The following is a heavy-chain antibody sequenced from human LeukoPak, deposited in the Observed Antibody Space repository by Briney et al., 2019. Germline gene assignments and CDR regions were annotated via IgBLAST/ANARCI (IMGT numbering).Heavy chain of an antibody. V-gene: IGHV3-20*04. J-gene: IGHJ4*02. Sequence: GGSLRLSCAASGFTFDDYGMSWVRQAPGKGLEWVSGINWNRGSTGYADSVKGRFTISRDNAKNSLHLQMNSLRAEDTALYYCARGTVTTSNFDYWGQGTLVTVSS. CDR2: INWNRGST. CDR3: ARGTVTTSNFDY. D-gene: IGHD4-11*01. CDR1: GFTFDDYG.